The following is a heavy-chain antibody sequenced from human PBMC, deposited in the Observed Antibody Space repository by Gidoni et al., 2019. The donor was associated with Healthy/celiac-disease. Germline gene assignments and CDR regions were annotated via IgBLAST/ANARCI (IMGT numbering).Heavy chain of an antibody. Sequence: QVQLQQWGAGLLKPSETLSLTCAVYGGSFSGYYWSWIRQPPGKGLEWIGEINHSGSTNYNPSLKSRVTISVDTSKNQFSLKLSSVTAADTAVYYCARGIVVVPAAIRYYYYYYMDVWGKGTTVTVSS. J-gene: IGHJ6*03. V-gene: IGHV4-34*01. D-gene: IGHD2-2*02. CDR2: INHSGST. CDR1: GGSFSGYY. CDR3: ARGIVVVPAAIRYYYYYYMDV.